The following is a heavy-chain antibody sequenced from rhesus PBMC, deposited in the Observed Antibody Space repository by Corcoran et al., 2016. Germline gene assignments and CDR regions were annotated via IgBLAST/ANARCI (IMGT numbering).Heavy chain of an antibody. J-gene: IGHJ4*01. V-gene: IGHV4S5*01. CDR1: GGSISGYA. D-gene: IGHD2-39*01. CDR2: IGGSRGST. Sequence: QVQLEESGTGLVRPSETLSLTCSVSGGSISGYALNWIRQPPGKGLGWIGYIGGSRGSTDYNPSLKSRVTISTDTSKNQLSLRLISVTAADTAVYYCARESEYYFDYWGQGVLVTVSS. CDR3: ARESEYYFDY.